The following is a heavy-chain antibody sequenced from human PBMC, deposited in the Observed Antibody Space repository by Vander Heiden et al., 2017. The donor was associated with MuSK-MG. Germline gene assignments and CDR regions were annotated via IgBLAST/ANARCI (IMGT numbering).Heavy chain of an antibody. V-gene: IGHV3-66*01. CDR3: AIGGF. CDR1: GLTVSSSP. J-gene: IGHJ4*02. D-gene: IGHD3-10*01. CDR2: IHSGGST. Sequence: EVQVVESGGGLVQPGGSLRLSCAASGLTVSSSPMTWVRQAPGRGLEWVSVIHSGGSTYYTDSVKDRFTISRDNSKKTLYLQMNCLRAEDTAVYYCAIGGFWGQGTLVTVSS.